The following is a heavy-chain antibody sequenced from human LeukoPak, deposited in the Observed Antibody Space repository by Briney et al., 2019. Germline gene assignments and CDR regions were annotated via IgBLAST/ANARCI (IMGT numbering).Heavy chain of an antibody. Sequence: AASVKVSCKAFGYGFTSYYIHWGRQAPGQGLEWMGIINPSVGGTTYARKFQGRVTMTRDTSTSTVYMELSSLRSEDTAVYYCARHGSGRYYPAEGRVDYWGQGTLVTVSS. V-gene: IGHV1-46*03. D-gene: IGHD3-10*01. CDR3: ARHGSGRYYPAEGRVDY. J-gene: IGHJ4*02. CDR2: INPSVGGT. CDR1: GYGFTSYY.